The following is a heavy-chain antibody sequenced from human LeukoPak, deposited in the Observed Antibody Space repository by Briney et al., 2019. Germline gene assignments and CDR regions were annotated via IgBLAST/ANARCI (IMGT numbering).Heavy chain of an antibody. D-gene: IGHD6-19*01. CDR1: GYTFTKYA. J-gene: IGHJ5*01. CDR2: INGGNGNT. V-gene: IGHV1-3*01. Sequence: GASVKVSCKASGYTFTKYAMHWVRQAPGQRLEWMGWINGGNGNTKYSQKFQGGVTISRDTSASTAHMELSSLRSEDTAVYYCAREGIGVPGSERWFDSWGQGTLVTVSS. CDR3: AREGIGVPGSERWFDS.